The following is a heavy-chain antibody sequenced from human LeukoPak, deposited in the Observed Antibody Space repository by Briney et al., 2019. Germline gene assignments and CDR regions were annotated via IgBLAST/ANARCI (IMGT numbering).Heavy chain of an antibody. D-gene: IGHD3-22*01. CDR1: GGTFSSYA. Sequence: SVKVSCKASGGTFSSYAISWVRQAPGQGLEWMGGIFPIFGTANYAQKFQGRVTITTDESTSTAYMELSSLRSEDTAVYYCARPSDSSGYYYYYYMDVWGRGTTVTVSS. V-gene: IGHV1-69*05. J-gene: IGHJ6*03. CDR2: IFPIFGTA. CDR3: ARPSDSSGYYYYYYMDV.